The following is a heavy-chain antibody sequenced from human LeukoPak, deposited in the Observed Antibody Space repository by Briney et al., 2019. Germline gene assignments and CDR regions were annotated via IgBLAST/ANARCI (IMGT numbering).Heavy chain of an antibody. Sequence: SQTLSLTCTVSGGSISSGGYYWSWIRQHPGKGLEWFGYIYYSGSTYYNPSHKTRVPISVDTSKNQFSLKLSSVTAADTAVYYCARLRRPGYCSSPSCYGAMDVWGQGTTVTVSS. CDR1: GGSISSGGYY. V-gene: IGHV4-31*03. CDR3: ARLRRPGYCSSPSCYGAMDV. J-gene: IGHJ6*02. CDR2: IYYSGST. D-gene: IGHD2-2*03.